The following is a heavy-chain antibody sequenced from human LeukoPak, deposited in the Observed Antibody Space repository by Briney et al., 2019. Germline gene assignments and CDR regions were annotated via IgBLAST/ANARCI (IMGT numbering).Heavy chain of an antibody. V-gene: IGHV4-34*01. Sequence: SSETLSLTCAVYGGPFSGYYWSWIRQPPGKGREWIGDVNHSGSTNYNPSLKSRVTISVDTSKNQFSLKLSSMTAADTAVYHCARVLSIVVVPGATFWFDPWGQGTLVTVSS. J-gene: IGHJ5*02. CDR2: VNHSGST. CDR3: ARVLSIVVVPGATFWFDP. CDR1: GGPFSGYY. D-gene: IGHD2-2*01.